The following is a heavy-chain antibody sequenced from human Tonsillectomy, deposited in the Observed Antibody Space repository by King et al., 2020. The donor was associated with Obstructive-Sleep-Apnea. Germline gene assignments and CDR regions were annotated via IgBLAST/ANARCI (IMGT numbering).Heavy chain of an antibody. CDR1: GYTFTSYG. J-gene: IGHJ5*02. CDR2: ISAYNGNT. D-gene: IGHD2-2*01. Sequence: VQLVESGAEVKKPGASVKVSCKASGYTFTSYGISWVRQAPGQGLEWMGWISAYNGNTNYAQKLQGRVTMTTDTSTSTAYMELRSLRSDDTAVYYCAREVGPLVVPAAMRPNWFDPWGQGTLVTVSS. CDR3: AREVGPLVVPAAMRPNWFDP. V-gene: IGHV1-18*04.